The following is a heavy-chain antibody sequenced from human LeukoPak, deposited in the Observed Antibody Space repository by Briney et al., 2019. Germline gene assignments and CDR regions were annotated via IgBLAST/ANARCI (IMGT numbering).Heavy chain of an antibody. V-gene: IGHV1-3*01. CDR2: INAGNGNT. CDR1: GYTFTSYA. D-gene: IGHD3-10*01. J-gene: IGHJ4*02. Sequence: GASVKVSCKASGYTFTSYAMHWVRQAPGQRREWMGWINAGNGNTKYSQKFQGRVTITRDTSASTAYMELSSLRSEDTAVYYCARLGELLPIDYWGQGTLVTVSS. CDR3: ARLGELLPIDY.